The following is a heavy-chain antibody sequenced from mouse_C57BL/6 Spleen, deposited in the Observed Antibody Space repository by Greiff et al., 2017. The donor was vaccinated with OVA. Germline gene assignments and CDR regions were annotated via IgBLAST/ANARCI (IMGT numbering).Heavy chain of an antibody. D-gene: IGHD1-1*01. V-gene: IGHV1-15*01. CDR1: GYTFTDYE. CDR2: IDPETGGT. Sequence: QVQLQQSGAELVRPGASVTLSCKASGYTFTDYEMHWVKQTPVHGLEWIGAIDPETGGTAYNQKFKGKAILTADKSSGTAYMELRSLTSEDSAVYYCTRGPGRCFDYWGQGTTLTVSS. CDR3: TRGPGRCFDY. J-gene: IGHJ2*01.